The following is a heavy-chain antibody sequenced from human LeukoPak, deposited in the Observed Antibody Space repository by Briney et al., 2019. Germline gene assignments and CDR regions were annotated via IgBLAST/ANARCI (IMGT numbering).Heavy chain of an antibody. J-gene: IGHJ4*02. CDR1: GGTFSSYA. V-gene: IGHV1-69*05. D-gene: IGHD3-3*01. CDR3: ATVEIFGVVKYNDY. Sequence: SVKVSCKASGGTFSSYAISWVRQAPEQGLEWMGRIIPIFGTANYAQTFQGRVTITTDQSTSTAYMELSSLRSEDTAVYYCATVEIFGVVKYNDYWGQGTLVTVTS. CDR2: IIPIFGTA.